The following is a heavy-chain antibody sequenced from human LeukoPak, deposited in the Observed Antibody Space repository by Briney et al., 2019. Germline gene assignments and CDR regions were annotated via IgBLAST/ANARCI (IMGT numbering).Heavy chain of an antibody. CDR2: IYYSGST. V-gene: IGHV4-30-4*07. Sequence: SETLSLTFTVSGGSISSGGFSWSWIRQPSGKGLEWIGYIYYSGSTNYNPSLKSRATISLDTSSNQFFLRLTSLTAADTAVYYCAREGGGSYSRGWFDPWGQGTLVSVSS. J-gene: IGHJ5*02. CDR1: GGSISSGGFS. CDR3: AREGGGSYSRGWFDP. D-gene: IGHD1-26*01.